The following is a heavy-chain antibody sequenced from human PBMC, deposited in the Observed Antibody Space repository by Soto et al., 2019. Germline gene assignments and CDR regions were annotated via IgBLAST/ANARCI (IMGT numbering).Heavy chain of an antibody. V-gene: IGHV3-30-3*01. Sequence: QVPLVESGGGVVQPGRSLRLSCAASGFTFSSYAMHWVRQAPGKGLEWVAVISYDGSNKYYADSVKGRFTISRDNSKNTLYLQMNSLRAEDTAVSYCARVGETGYYYYGMDVWGQGTTVTVSS. CDR1: GFTFSSYA. CDR3: ARVGETGYYYYGMDV. CDR2: ISYDGSNK. J-gene: IGHJ6*02.